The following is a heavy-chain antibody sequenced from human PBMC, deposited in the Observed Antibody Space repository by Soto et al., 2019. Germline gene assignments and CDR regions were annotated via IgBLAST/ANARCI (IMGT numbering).Heavy chain of an antibody. Sequence: EVQLLESGGGLVQPGGSLRLSCAASGITFSNYAMTWVRQAPGKGLEWVSVISDSGSFTFYADSVKGRFTISRDNSGGTLHLQMNSLRAEDTAIYYCAKRPLNWGRWYFDLWGRGTLVTVSS. CDR2: ISDSGSFT. J-gene: IGHJ2*01. CDR3: AKRPLNWGRWYFDL. V-gene: IGHV3-23*01. CDR1: GITFSNYA. D-gene: IGHD7-27*01.